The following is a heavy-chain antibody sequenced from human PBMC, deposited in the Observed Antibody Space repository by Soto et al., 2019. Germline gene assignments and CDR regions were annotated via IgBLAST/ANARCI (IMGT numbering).Heavy chain of an antibody. CDR1: GYTFTSYD. Sequence: ASVKVSCKASGYTFTSYDIDWVRQATGQGLEWMGWMSAYNGNTNYAQKLQGRVTMTTDTSTSTAYMELRSLRSDDAAMYYCARVGYSYGSGHYYYGMDVWGQGTTVTVSS. D-gene: IGHD3-10*01. V-gene: IGHV1-18*01. CDR2: MSAYNGNT. CDR3: ARVGYSYGSGHYYYGMDV. J-gene: IGHJ6*02.